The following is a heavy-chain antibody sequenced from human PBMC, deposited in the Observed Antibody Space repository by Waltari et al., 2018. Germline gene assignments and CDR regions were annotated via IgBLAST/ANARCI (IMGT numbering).Heavy chain of an antibody. J-gene: IGHJ4*02. CDR2: INTDGSST. CDR1: GFTFSSYW. CDR3: ARAGGLWFGDFPNDY. Sequence: EVQLVESGGGLVQPGGSLRLSCAASGFTFSSYWMHWVRHAPGKGLVWVSRINTDGSSTSYADSVKGRFTISRDNAKNTLYLQMNSLRAEDTAVYYCARAGGLWFGDFPNDYWGQGTLVTVSS. D-gene: IGHD3-10*01. V-gene: IGHV3-74*01.